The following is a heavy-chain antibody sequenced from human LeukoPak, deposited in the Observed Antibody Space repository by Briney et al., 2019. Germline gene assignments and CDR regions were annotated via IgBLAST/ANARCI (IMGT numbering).Heavy chain of an antibody. CDR2: MCGSAGCT. CDR1: GFTFNIYA. J-gene: IGHJ5*02. CDR3: ARDRPNYHESNGHYYNRDGDH. Sequence: GGSLRLSCAASGFTFNIYAMSCVRLSPGKGLQWVASMCGSAGCTFYADSVKGRFTISRDNSKNTLYLQMNSLRAEDTAIYYCARDRPNYHESNGHYYNRDGDHWGQGTLVTVSS. D-gene: IGHD3-22*01. V-gene: IGHV3-23*01.